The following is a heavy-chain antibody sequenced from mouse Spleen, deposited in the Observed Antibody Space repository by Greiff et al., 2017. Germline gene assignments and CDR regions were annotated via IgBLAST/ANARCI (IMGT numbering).Heavy chain of an antibody. CDR1: GFTFSSFG. Sequence: EVQRVESGGGLVQPGGSRKLSCAASGFTFSSFGMHWVRQAPEKGLEWVAYISSGSSTIYYADTVKGRFTISRDNPKNTLFLQMTSLRSEDTAMYYCAREYDYDGGYYAMDYWGQGTSVTVSS. J-gene: IGHJ4*01. D-gene: IGHD2-4*01. V-gene: IGHV5-17*02. CDR2: ISSGSSTI. CDR3: AREYDYDGGYYAMDY.